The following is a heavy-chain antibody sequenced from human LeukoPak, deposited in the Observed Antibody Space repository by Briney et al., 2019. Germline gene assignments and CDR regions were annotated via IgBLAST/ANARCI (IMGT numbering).Heavy chain of an antibody. CDR2: INHSGST. Sequence: PSETLSLTCAVYGGSFSGYYWSWIRQPPGKGLEWIGEINHSGSTNYNPSLKSRVTISVDTSKNQLSLKLSSVTAADTAVYYCATRRTDYDYVWGSYPSNWFDPWGQGTLVTVSS. V-gene: IGHV4-34*01. CDR1: GGSFSGYY. CDR3: ATRRTDYDYVWGSYPSNWFDP. D-gene: IGHD3-16*02. J-gene: IGHJ5*02.